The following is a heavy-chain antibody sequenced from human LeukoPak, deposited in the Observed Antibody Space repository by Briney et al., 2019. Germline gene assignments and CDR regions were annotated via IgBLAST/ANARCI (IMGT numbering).Heavy chain of an antibody. CDR2: ISGSGGST. CDR3: ATATKVSPFGVVIPRVDY. V-gene: IGHV3-23*01. J-gene: IGHJ4*02. D-gene: IGHD3-3*01. CDR1: GFTFSSYA. Sequence: GGSLRLSCAASGFTFSSYAMSWVRQAPGKGLEWVSAISGSGGSTYYADSVKGRFTIPRDNSKNTLYLQMNSLRAEDTAVYYCATATKVSPFGVVIPRVDYWGQGTLVTVSS.